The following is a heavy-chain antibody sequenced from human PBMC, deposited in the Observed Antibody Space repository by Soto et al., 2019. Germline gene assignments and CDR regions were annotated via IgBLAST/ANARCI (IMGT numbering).Heavy chain of an antibody. CDR1: GFTLSNFW. CDR2: IKQYGSEK. CDR3: ASDYYDFWGGSHYYYFDV. J-gene: IGHJ6*03. Sequence: EVPLVESGGGLVQPGGSLRLSCAASGFTLSNFWMSWVRQAPGKGLEWVANIKQYGSEKYYVDSVKDRFTIDRDKAKKSLFLQMNSLRAEDTAVYFCASDYYDFWGGSHYYYFDVWGKGTTVTVSS. D-gene: IGHD3-3*01. V-gene: IGHV3-7*01.